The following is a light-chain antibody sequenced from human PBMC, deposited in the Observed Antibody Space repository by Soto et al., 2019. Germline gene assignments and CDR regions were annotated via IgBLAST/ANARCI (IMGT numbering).Light chain of an antibody. Sequence: DIQMPQSPSTLSASVGDRVTITCRASQGISSWLAWYQQKPGKAPKLLIYDASSFESGVPSRFSGSGSGTEFTLTIISLQPDDFATYYCQQYNSYSTFGQGTKVEIK. CDR1: QGISSW. CDR3: QQYNSYST. CDR2: DAS. V-gene: IGKV1-5*01. J-gene: IGKJ1*01.